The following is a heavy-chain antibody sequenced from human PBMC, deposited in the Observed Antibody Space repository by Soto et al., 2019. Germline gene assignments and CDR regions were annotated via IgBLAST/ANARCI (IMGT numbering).Heavy chain of an antibody. CDR1: GFTFSSYS. D-gene: IGHD2-15*01. CDR2: ISSSSSYI. Sequence: PGGSLRLSCAASGFTFSSYSMNWVRQAPGKGLEWVSSISSSSSYIYYADSVKGRFTISRDNAKNSLYLQMNSLRAEDTAVYYCARDWVVSRGHYYYYYGMDVWGQGTTVTVSS. V-gene: IGHV3-21*01. CDR3: ARDWVVSRGHYYYYYGMDV. J-gene: IGHJ6*02.